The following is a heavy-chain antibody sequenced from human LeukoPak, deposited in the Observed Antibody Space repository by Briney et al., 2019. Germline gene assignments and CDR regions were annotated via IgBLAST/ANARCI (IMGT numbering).Heavy chain of an antibody. Sequence: SETLSLTCTVSGGSISNSNYHWGWVRQPPGKGLEWIGTIYYSGNTYYNPSLKSRVTISVDTSKNQFSLRLSSVTAADTAVYFCMRHEEEDGYNAKPFDFWGQGTLVTVSS. CDR2: IYYSGNT. V-gene: IGHV4-39*01. CDR1: GGSISNSNYH. J-gene: IGHJ4*02. D-gene: IGHD5-24*01. CDR3: MRHEEEDGYNAKPFDF.